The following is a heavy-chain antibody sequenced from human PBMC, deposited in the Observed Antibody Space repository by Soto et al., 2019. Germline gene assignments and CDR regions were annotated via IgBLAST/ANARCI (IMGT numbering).Heavy chain of an antibody. CDR2: ISSSSSYI. D-gene: IGHD3-10*01. CDR3: ARDQETMVRGVIWFDP. V-gene: IGHV3-21*01. CDR1: GFTFSSYS. Sequence: GALRLSCAASGFTFSSYSMNWVRQAPGKGLEWVSSISSSSSYIYYADSVKGRFTISRDNAKNSLYLQMNSLRAEDTAVYYCARDQETMVRGVIWFDPWGQGTLVTVSS. J-gene: IGHJ5*02.